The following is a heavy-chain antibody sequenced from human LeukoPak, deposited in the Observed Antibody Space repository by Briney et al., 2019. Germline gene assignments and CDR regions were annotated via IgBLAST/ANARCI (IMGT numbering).Heavy chain of an antibody. CDR3: ARAVYCSGGSCGFDP. D-gene: IGHD2-15*01. J-gene: IGHJ5*02. CDR2: IYYSGST. CDR1: GGSISSYY. Sequence: SETLSLTCTVSGGSISSYYWSWIREPPGKGLEWIGYIYYSGSTNYNPSLKSRVTISVDTSKNQFSLKLSSVTAADTAVYYCARAVYCSGGSCGFDPWGQGTLVTVSS. V-gene: IGHV4-59*01.